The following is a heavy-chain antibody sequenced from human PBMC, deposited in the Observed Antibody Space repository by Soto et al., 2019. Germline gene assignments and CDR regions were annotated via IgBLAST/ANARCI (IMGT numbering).Heavy chain of an antibody. CDR2: IYYSGST. CDR1: GGSISSGDYY. V-gene: IGHV4-30-4*01. J-gene: IGHJ4*02. CDR3: ARAPDPVGGPSGYFDY. Sequence: SETLSLTCTVSGGSISSGDYYWSWIRQPPGKGLEWIGYIYYSGSTYYNPSLKSRVTISVDTSKNQFSLKLSSVTAADTAVYYCARAPDPVGGPSGYFDYWSQGTLVTVSS. D-gene: IGHD3-16*01.